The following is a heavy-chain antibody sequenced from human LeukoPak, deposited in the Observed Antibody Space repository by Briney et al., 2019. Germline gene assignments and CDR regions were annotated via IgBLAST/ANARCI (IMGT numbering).Heavy chain of an antibody. J-gene: IGHJ6*02. V-gene: IGHV1-24*01. D-gene: IGHD2-2*02. Sequence: ASVKVSCKVSGYTLTELSMHWVRQAPGKGLEWMGGFDPEDGETIYAQKFQGRVTMTEDTSTDTAYMELSSLRSEDTAVYYCATPFYRSSTSCYTPRGMDVWGQGTTVTVSS. CDR3: ATPFYRSSTSCYTPRGMDV. CDR2: FDPEDGET. CDR1: GYTLTELS.